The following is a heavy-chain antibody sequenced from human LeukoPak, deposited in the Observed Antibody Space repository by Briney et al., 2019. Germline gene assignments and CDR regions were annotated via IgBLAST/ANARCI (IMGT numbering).Heavy chain of an antibody. V-gene: IGHV3-23*01. CDR2: ISDSGDRT. D-gene: IGHD3-16*01. J-gene: IGHJ6*02. CDR3: AKHWVYHYCGMDV. CDR1: GFTFSTYG. Sequence: TGGSLRLSCAASGFTFSTYGMSWVRQAPGKGLEWVSGISDSGDRTYYADSVKGRFTISRDNSKNTLYLQMNSLRAEDTAVYYCAKHWVYHYCGMDVWGQGTTVTVSS.